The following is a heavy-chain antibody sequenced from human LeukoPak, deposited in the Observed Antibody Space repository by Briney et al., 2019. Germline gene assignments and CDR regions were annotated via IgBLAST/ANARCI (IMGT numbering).Heavy chain of an antibody. Sequence: PSETLSLTCAVYGGSSSGYYWSWIRQPPGKGLEWIGEINHSGSTNYNPSLKSRVTISVDTSKNQFSLKLSSVTAADTAVYYCARGRRDGYNWVYWGQGTLVTVSS. CDR2: INHSGST. J-gene: IGHJ4*02. CDR1: GGSSSGYY. D-gene: IGHD5-12*01. V-gene: IGHV4-34*01. CDR3: ARGRRDGYNWVY.